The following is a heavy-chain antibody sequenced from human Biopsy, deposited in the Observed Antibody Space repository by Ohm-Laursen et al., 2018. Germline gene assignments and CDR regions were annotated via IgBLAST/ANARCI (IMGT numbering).Heavy chain of an antibody. CDR3: ATPFQYYDSWGGYPPFDH. Sequence: VKISCKASGGTFSNYAISWARQAPGEGLEWMGGIIAVSGLVNYAPKFQGRVSITADKSTTTAYMELSNLKSEDTAVYYCATPFQYYDSWGGYPPFDHWGQGTLVTVSS. V-gene: IGHV1-69*10. D-gene: IGHD3-3*01. CDR1: GGTFSNYA. CDR2: IIAVSGLV. J-gene: IGHJ4*02.